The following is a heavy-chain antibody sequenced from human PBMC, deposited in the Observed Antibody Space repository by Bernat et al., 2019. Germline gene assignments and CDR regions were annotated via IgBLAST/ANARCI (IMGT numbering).Heavy chain of an antibody. Sequence: VQLQQWGAGLLKPSETLSLTCAVYGGSFSGYYWSWIRQPPGKGLEWVSAISGSGGSTYYADSVKGRFTISRDNSKNTLYLQMNSLRAEDTAVYYCAKLEMATNWYFDLWGRGTLVTVSS. CDR1: GGSFSGYY. D-gene: IGHD5-24*01. J-gene: IGHJ2*01. V-gene: IGHV3-23*01. CDR3: AKLEMATNWYFDL. CDR2: ISGSGGST.